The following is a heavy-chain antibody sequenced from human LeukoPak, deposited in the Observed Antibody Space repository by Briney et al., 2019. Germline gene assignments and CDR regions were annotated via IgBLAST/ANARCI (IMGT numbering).Heavy chain of an antibody. V-gene: IGHV3-15*01. CDR2: IKSKTDGGTT. CDR3: TTDLSGTDAFDI. J-gene: IGHJ3*02. CDR1: GFTFSNAW. Sequence: GGSLRLSCAASGFTFSNAWMSWVRQAPGKGLEWVGRIKSKTDGGTTDYAAPVKGRFTISRDDSKNTLYLQMNILKTEDTAVYYCTTDLSGTDAFDIWGQGTMVTVSS.